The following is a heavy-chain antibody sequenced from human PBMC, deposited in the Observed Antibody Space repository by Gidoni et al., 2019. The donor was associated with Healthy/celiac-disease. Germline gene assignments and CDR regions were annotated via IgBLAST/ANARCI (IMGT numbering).Heavy chain of an antibody. CDR2: INHMGST. CDR1: GGSFSGSY. D-gene: IGHD3-3*01. J-gene: IGHJ6*02. Sequence: QVQLQQWGAGLLKPSDTLSLTCAVDGGSFSGSYWSWIRQPPGKGLEWIGEINHMGSTNYNPSLKSRVTISVDTSKNQFSLKLSSVTAADTAVYYCARVRPLFGIWPQQFVSNYYYGMDVWGQGTTVTVSS. V-gene: IGHV4-34*01. CDR3: ARVRPLFGIWPQQFVSNYYYGMDV.